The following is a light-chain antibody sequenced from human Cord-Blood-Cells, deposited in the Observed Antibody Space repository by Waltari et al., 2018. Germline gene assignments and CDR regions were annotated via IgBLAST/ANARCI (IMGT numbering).Light chain of an antibody. Sequence: DIQMTQSPSSLSASVGDRVTIPCRASQSISSYLNWYQQKPGKAPKLLIYAASSLQSGVPSRFSDRVSGTDFTLTISSPQPEDFATYYCQQSYSTPRTFGQGTKVEIK. J-gene: IGKJ1*01. V-gene: IGKV1-39*01. CDR2: AAS. CDR1: QSISSY. CDR3: QQSYSTPRT.